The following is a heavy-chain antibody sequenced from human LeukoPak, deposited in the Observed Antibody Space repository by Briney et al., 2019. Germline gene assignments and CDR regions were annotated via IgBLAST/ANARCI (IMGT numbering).Heavy chain of an antibody. CDR2: INTNTGNP. D-gene: IGHD3-22*01. CDR1: GYTFTAYA. Sequence: GASVKVSCKASGYTFTAYAMHWVRQAPGQGLEWMGWINTNTGNPMYAQGFTGRFVFSLDTSVSTAYLQISSLKAEDTAVYYCARPSPVRRYYDSSGYYSYDAFDIWGQGTMVTVSS. J-gene: IGHJ3*02. V-gene: IGHV7-4-1*02. CDR3: ARPSPVRRYYDSSGYYSYDAFDI.